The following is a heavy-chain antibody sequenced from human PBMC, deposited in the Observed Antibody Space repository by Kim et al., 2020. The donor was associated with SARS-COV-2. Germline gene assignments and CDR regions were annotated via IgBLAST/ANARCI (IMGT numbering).Heavy chain of an antibody. Sequence: GGSLRLSCVASGFTFSSYAMNWVRQAPGKGLEWVSVISCSANSTYYADSMKGRFTISRDNSKDTLYLQMNTLRAEDTAIYYCTKTNFDWSHFDYWGQGTLVTVSS. J-gene: IGHJ4*02. CDR1: GFTFSSYA. D-gene: IGHD3-9*01. V-gene: IGHV3-23*01. CDR2: ISCSANST. CDR3: TKTNFDWSHFDY.